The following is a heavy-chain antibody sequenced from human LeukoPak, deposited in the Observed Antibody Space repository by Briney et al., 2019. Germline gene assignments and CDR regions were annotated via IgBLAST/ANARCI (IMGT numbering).Heavy chain of an antibody. V-gene: IGHV4-59*11. Sequence: PSETLSLTCTVSGGSISSHYWSWIRQPPGKGLEWIGYIYYSGSTNYNPSLKSRVTISVDMSKNQFSLKLSSVTAADTAVYYCARGSDGYNPLDYWGQGTLVTVSS. CDR1: GGSISSHY. J-gene: IGHJ4*02. CDR2: IYYSGST. D-gene: IGHD5-24*01. CDR3: ARGSDGYNPLDY.